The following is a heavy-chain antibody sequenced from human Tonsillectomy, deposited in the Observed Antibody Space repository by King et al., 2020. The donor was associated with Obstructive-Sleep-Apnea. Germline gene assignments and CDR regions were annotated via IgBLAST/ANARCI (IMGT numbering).Heavy chain of an antibody. Sequence: VQLVESGAEVKKPGESLRISCKGSGYSFSYYWISWVRQVPGKGLEWMGRIDPGDSYSIYSQSFQGHVTISADKSISTAYLQWGSLKASDTAMYYCARHFVHYYDSRGYAYWGQGTLVSVSS. CDR2: IDPGDSYS. D-gene: IGHD3-22*01. CDR1: GYSFSYYW. CDR3: ARHFVHYYDSRGYAY. J-gene: IGHJ4*02. V-gene: IGHV5-10-1*03.